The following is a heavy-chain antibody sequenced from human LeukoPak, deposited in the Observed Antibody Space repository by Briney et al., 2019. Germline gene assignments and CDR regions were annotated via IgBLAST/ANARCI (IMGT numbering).Heavy chain of an antibody. CDR2: IYHSGST. J-gene: IGHJ6*02. V-gene: IGHV4-30-2*01. CDR1: GGSISSGCYS. Sequence: SETLSLTCAVSGGSISSGCYSWIWIRQPPGKDLEWIGYIYHSGSTYYNPSLKSRVTISVDRSKNQFSLKLSSVTAADTAVYYCARIHLTPGYYYGMDVWGQGTTVTVSS. D-gene: IGHD1-14*01. CDR3: ARIHLTPGYYYGMDV.